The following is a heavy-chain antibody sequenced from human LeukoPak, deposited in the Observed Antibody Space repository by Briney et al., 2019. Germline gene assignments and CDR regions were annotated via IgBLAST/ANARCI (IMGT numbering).Heavy chain of an antibody. J-gene: IGHJ4*02. CDR1: GFTFNTYS. CDR3: ARDRHSSVDY. D-gene: IGHD3-22*01. V-gene: IGHV3-48*01. Sequence: GGSLRLSCAASGFTFNTYSMIWVRQAPGKGLEWLSYISGDSRTIYYPDSVKGRFTISRDIAKNSLYLQLISLRAEDTAVYYCARDRHSSVDYWGQGALVTVSS. CDR2: ISGDSRTI.